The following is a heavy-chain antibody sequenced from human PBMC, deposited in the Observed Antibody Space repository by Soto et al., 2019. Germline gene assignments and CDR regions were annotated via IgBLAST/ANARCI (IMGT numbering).Heavy chain of an antibody. CDR3: AKGRGGSGSLTPRVDF. CDR1: GFTFNNYA. V-gene: IGHV3-23*01. CDR2: ISGGGDTT. J-gene: IGHJ4*02. D-gene: IGHD3-10*01. Sequence: EVQLLESGGGLVQPGGSLRLSCAASGFTFNNYAMTWVRQAPGKGLEWVSAISGGGDTTSYADSVKGRFTVSRDGSKNTLYLQMRSLRAADTALYYCAKGRGGSGSLTPRVDFWGQGTVVTVSS.